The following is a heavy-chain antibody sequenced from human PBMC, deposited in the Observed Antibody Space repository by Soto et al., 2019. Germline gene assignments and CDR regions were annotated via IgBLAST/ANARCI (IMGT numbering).Heavy chain of an antibody. CDR2: IYYSGST. CDR1: GGSISSGGYY. J-gene: IGHJ4*02. D-gene: IGHD1-26*01. CDR3: AREGGIVGATAADY. V-gene: IGHV4-31*03. Sequence: QVQLQESGPGLVKPSQTLSLTCTVSGGSISSGGYYWSWIRQHPGKGLEWIGYIYYSGSTYYNPSPERRVTISVDTSKNQFSPKLSSVTAADTAVYYCAREGGIVGATAADYWGQGTLVTVSS.